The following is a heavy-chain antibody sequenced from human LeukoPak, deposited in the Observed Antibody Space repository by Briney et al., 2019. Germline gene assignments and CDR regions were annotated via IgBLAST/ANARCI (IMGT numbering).Heavy chain of an antibody. V-gene: IGHV3-11*06. J-gene: IGHJ4*02. Sequence: GGSLRLSCAASGFTFSDYYMSWIRQAPGKGLEWVSYISSSSSYTNYADSVKGRFTISRDYAKNSMYLQMNSLRGEDTAVYYCGRVYNYGLDYWGQGTLVTVSS. D-gene: IGHD5-18*01. CDR3: GRVYNYGLDY. CDR2: ISSSSSYT. CDR1: GFTFSDYY.